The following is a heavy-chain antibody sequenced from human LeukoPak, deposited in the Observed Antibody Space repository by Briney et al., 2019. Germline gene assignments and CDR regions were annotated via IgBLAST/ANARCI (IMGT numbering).Heavy chain of an antibody. CDR3: ARMWLRPSPFDY. CDR2: IYYSGST. D-gene: IGHD5-12*01. V-gene: IGHV4-38-2*02. CDR1: GYSISSGYY. Sequence: SETLSLTCIVSGYSISSGYYWSWIRQPPGKGLEWIGYIYYSGSTYYNPSLKSRVTISVDTSKNQFSLKLSSVTAADTAVYYCARMWLRPSPFDYWGQGTLVTVSS. J-gene: IGHJ4*02.